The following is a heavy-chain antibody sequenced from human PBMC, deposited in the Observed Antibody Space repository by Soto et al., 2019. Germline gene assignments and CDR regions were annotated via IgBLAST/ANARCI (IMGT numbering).Heavy chain of an antibody. V-gene: IGHV4-31*03. CDR1: GAALNSGNYY. D-gene: IGHD2-21*01. CDR2: IYVTGAV. J-gene: IGHJ5*02. CDR3: ARLRIATNNYKWFDP. Sequence: SETLSLTCSVSGAALNSGNYYWSWIRQVPGKGLEWIGRIYVTGAVDYNPSLRDRITISQDTSERQFSLNLRLVTAADTAVYYCARLRIATNNYKWFDPWGQGTLVTVSS.